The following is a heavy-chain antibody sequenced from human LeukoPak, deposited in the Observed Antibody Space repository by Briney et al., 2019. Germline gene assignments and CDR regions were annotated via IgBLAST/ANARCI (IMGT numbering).Heavy chain of an antibody. Sequence: GASVKVSCKASGYTFTNYALHWVRQAPGQRPEWMGWINAGNNDPKYSQQFQGRLTFTRDTSSSTAYMELSSLRSEDMAVYFCARGNPGYIIDYWGPGTLVTVSS. CDR1: GYTFTNYA. CDR2: INAGNNDP. CDR3: ARGNPGYIIDY. D-gene: IGHD1-1*01. V-gene: IGHV1-3*03. J-gene: IGHJ4*02.